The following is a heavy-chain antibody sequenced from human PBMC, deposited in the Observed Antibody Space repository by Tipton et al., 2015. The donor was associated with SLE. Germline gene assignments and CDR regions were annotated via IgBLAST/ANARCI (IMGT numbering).Heavy chain of an antibody. CDR1: GNSFTNYW. D-gene: IGHD6-19*01. CDR2: IYPGDSDT. J-gene: IGHJ4*02. V-gene: IGHV5-51*03. CDR3: ARREGSGWNFKY. Sequence: QSGPEVKKPGESLKISCKGSGNSFTNYWIGWVRQMPGEGLEWMGSIYPGDSDTRYSPSFQGQVTISVDRSVSNAYLQWSSLKASDTAMYYCARREGSGWNFKYWGQGTLVTVSS.